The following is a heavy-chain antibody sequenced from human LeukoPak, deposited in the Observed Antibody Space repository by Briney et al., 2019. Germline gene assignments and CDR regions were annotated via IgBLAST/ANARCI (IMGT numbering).Heavy chain of an antibody. J-gene: IGHJ4*02. D-gene: IGHD2-8*01. V-gene: IGHV3-11*04. CDR1: GFTFSGYY. Sequence: PGGSLRLSCAASGFTFSGYYMSWIRQAPGKGLEWVSYISSSGSTIYYADSVKGRFTISRDNAKNSLYLQMNSLRAEDTAVYYCARDIWEESCTNGCTDYWGQGTLVTVSS. CDR2: ISSSGSTI. CDR3: ARDIWEESCTNGCTDY.